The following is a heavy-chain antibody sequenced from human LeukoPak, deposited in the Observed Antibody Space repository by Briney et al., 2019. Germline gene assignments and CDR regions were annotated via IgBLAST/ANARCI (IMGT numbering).Heavy chain of an antibody. CDR2: ISGRSSHM. CDR1: GFTFSDHD. V-gene: IGHV3-21*06. CDR3: ARAFPPLRTSAAGDF. D-gene: IGHD6-25*01. Sequence: PGGSLRLSCTASGFTFSDHDMNWVRLAPGKGLEWVSSISGRSSHMYYTDSAKGRFTISRDNAKNSLYLQMNSLRAEDTAVYYCARAFPPLRTSAAGDFWGQGTLVTVSS. J-gene: IGHJ4*02.